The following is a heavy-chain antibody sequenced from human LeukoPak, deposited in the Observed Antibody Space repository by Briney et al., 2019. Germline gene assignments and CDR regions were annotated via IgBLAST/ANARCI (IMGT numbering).Heavy chain of an antibody. V-gene: IGHV3-48*01. CDR1: GFTFSSYS. D-gene: IGHD1-26*01. CDR3: ARDMSGSYLLDAFDI. Sequence: GGSLRLSCAASGFTFSSYSMNWVRQAPGKGLEWVSYISSSSSTIYYADSVKGRFTISRDNAKNSLYLQMNSLRAEDTAVYYCARDMSGSYLLDAFDIWGQGTMVTVSS. CDR2: ISSSSSTI. J-gene: IGHJ3*02.